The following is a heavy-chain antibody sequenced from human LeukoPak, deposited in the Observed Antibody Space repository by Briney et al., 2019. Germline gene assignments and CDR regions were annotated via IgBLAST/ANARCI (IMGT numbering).Heavy chain of an antibody. CDR2: IYYSGST. J-gene: IGHJ3*02. CDR3: ARAYYDFWNGQWEAFDI. D-gene: IGHD3-3*01. V-gene: IGHV4-59*01. Sequence: SETLSLTCTVSGGSISSYYWSWIRQPPGKGLEWIGYIYYSGSTNYNPSLKSRVTISVDTSKNQFSLKLSSVTAADTAVYYCARAYYDFWNGQWEAFDIWGQGTMVTVSS. CDR1: GGSISSYY.